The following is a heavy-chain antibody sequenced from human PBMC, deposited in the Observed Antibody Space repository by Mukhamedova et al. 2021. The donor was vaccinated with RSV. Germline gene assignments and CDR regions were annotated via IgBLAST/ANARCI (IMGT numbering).Heavy chain of an antibody. D-gene: IGHD7-27*01. Sequence: TNHYMHWVRQAPGQGLEWMGIINPSGDTTTYAQKFQGRVTMTRDTSTRPVYMELSSLRSEDTAVYYCARDPLTGDPGWYFDLWGR. CDR3: ARDPLTGDPGWYFDL. V-gene: IGHV1-46*01. CDR2: INPSGDTT. CDR1: TNHY. J-gene: IGHJ2*01.